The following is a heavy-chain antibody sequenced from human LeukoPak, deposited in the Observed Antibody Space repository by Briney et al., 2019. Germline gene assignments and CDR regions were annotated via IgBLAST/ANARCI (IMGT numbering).Heavy chain of an antibody. Sequence: SETLSLTCTVSGGSISSSSYYWGWIRQPPGKGLEWIGSIYYSGSTYYNPSLKSRVTISVDTSKNQFSLKLSSVTAADTAVYYCARGGSSWLLVYYYYMDVWGKGTTVTVSS. CDR1: GGSISSSSYY. J-gene: IGHJ6*03. CDR3: ARGGSSWLLVYYYYMDV. CDR2: IYYSGST. V-gene: IGHV4-39*07. D-gene: IGHD6-13*01.